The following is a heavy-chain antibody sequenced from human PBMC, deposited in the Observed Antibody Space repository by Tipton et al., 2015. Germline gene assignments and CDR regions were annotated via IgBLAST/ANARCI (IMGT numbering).Heavy chain of an antibody. D-gene: IGHD4-23*01. V-gene: IGHV4-59*01. CDR2: IQYSGST. Sequence: LSLTCSVSSDSISKYYWSWIRQPPGKELEWIGYIQYSGSTTYNPSLKSRVTISVDTSKTQFSLKMSSVTASDTAVYYCARARGRHGGLFDSWGQGTLVTVSS. J-gene: IGHJ4*02. CDR1: SDSISKYY. CDR3: ARARGRHGGLFDS.